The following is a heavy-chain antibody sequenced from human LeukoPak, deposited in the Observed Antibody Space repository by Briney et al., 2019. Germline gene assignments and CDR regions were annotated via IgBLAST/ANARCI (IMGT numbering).Heavy chain of an antibody. CDR3: ALRIWFGEENAYWFDP. J-gene: IGHJ5*02. CDR2: INPNNGDT. V-gene: IGHV1-2*02. D-gene: IGHD3-10*01. CDR1: GYTFTGNF. Sequence: ASVKVSCKTSGYTFTGNFMHWVRQAPGQGPEWMGWINPNNGDTNYAQKFQGRVTMTTDTSTSTAYMELRSLRSDDTAVYYCALRIWFGEENAYWFDPWGQGTLVTVSS.